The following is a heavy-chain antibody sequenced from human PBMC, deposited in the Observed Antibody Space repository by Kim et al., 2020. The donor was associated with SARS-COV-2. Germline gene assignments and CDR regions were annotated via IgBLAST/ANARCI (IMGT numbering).Heavy chain of an antibody. J-gene: IGHJ5*02. Sequence: SETLSLTCTVSGGSISSYDWNWVRQPPGKGLEWIGHLYHTGISDYNPSLKSRVMISVDTAKNQFSLKLISVTAADTAVYYCASGSTFHNFWTGYYTPWFDPWGQGALVTVTS. V-gene: IGHV4-59*01. CDR1: GGSISSYD. D-gene: IGHD3-3*01. CDR2: LYHTGIS. CDR3: ASGSTFHNFWTGYYTPWFDP.